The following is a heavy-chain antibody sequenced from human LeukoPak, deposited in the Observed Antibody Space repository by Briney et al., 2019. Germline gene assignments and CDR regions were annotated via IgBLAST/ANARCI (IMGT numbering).Heavy chain of an antibody. CDR2: IYYSGTT. J-gene: IGHJ4*02. D-gene: IGHD6-13*01. Sequence: SETLSLTCTVSGGSISSYYWSWIRQPPGKGLEWIGYIYYSGTTNYNPSLKSRVTISVDTSKNQFSLKLSSVTAADTAVYYCARGDGSSWFDYWGQGTLVTVSS. CDR1: GGSISSYY. CDR3: ARGDGSSWFDY. V-gene: IGHV4-59*01.